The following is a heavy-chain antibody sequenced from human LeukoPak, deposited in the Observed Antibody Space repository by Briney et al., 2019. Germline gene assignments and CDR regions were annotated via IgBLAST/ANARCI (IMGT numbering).Heavy chain of an antibody. J-gene: IGHJ3*02. CDR3: GREAVPGGRGDTFDI. Sequence: PGGSLGLSCAASGFIFSTYWMNWVRQAPGKGLEWVAGISGDGSERDYVDSVRGRFTISRDNAKNSLYLHMNSLTAEDTAVYYCGREAVPGGRGDTFDIWGQGTMVTVSS. CDR2: ISGDGSER. D-gene: IGHD6-19*01. V-gene: IGHV3-7*04. CDR1: GFIFSTYW.